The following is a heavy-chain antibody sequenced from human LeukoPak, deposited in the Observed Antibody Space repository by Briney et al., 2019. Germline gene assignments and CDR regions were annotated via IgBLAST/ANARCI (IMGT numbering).Heavy chain of an antibody. D-gene: IGHD6-13*01. CDR3: AREPQYSTTWLNWFDP. Sequence: GASVKVSCKASGGTFSIYAINWVRQAPGQGLQWMGGIIPIFGTASYAQNFQGRVTITADESTSTAYMELTSLRFEDTAVYYCAREPQYSTTWLNWFDPWGQGTLVTVSS. CDR1: GGTFSIYA. V-gene: IGHV1-69*01. J-gene: IGHJ5*02. CDR2: IIPIFGTA.